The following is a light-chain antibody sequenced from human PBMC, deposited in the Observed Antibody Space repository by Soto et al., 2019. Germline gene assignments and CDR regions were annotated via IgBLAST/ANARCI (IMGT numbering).Light chain of an antibody. J-gene: IGLJ1*01. V-gene: IGLV2-14*01. Sequence: QSALTHPASMYVSPGQSITISSTGTSSDVGGYNYVSCYQQHPGKAPKLMIYEVNNRPSGVSNRFSGSKSGNTASLTISGLQAEDEGDYYCSSYTDSSSLGVFGTGTKVTVL. CDR1: SSDVGGYNY. CDR3: SSYTDSSSLGV. CDR2: EVN.